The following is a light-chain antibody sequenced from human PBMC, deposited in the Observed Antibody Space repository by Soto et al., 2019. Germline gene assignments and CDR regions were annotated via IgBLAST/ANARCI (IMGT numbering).Light chain of an antibody. CDR1: QNINNY. Sequence: DIQMTHSPSSISASVGDRFTIICQASQNINNYLNWYQQKPGRAPKLLIYDASNLEAGVPSRFRGSGSGTDFTFTISRLQPEDIATYYCQQYENLPTFGQGTRLEIK. CDR2: DAS. CDR3: QQYENLPT. V-gene: IGKV1-33*01. J-gene: IGKJ5*01.